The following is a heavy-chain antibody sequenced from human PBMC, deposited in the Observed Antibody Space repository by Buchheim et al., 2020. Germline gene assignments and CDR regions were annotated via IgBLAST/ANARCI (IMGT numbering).Heavy chain of an antibody. J-gene: IGHJ5*02. CDR1: GGSFSGYY. D-gene: IGHD3-9*01. Sequence: QVQLQQWGAGLLKPSETLSLTCAVYGGSFSGYYWSWIRQPPGKGLEWIGEINHSGSTNYNPSLKSRVTISVDTSKNPFSLQLSSVTAAGTAVYYCARALRYFDWLLHWFDPWGQGTL. V-gene: IGHV4-34*01. CDR3: ARALRYFDWLLHWFDP. CDR2: INHSGST.